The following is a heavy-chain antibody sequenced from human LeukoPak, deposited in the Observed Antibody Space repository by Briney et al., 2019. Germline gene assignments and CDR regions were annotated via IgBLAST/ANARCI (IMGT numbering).Heavy chain of an antibody. J-gene: IGHJ4*02. V-gene: IGHV3-53*01. CDR3: ARAGLRITMVRGVITPFDY. D-gene: IGHD3-10*01. CDR1: GFTVSSNY. Sequence: GGSLRLSCAASGFTVSSNYMSWVRQAPGKGLEWVSVIYSGGSTYYADSVKGRFTISRDNSKNTLYPQMNSLRAEDTAVYYCARAGLRITMVRGVITPFDYWGQGTLVTVSS. CDR2: IYSGGST.